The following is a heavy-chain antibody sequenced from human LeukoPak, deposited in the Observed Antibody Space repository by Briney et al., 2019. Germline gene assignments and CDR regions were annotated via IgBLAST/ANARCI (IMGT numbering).Heavy chain of an antibody. Sequence: GESLKISCKGSGYSFTSYWIGWVRQMPGKGLEWMGIIYPGDSDTRYSPSFQGQVTISADKSISTAYLQWSSLKASDTARYYCARQGLGTYYYGSGKSGNAFDIWGQGTMVTVSS. J-gene: IGHJ3*02. D-gene: IGHD3-10*01. CDR3: ARQGLGTYYYGSGKSGNAFDI. V-gene: IGHV5-51*01. CDR1: GYSFTSYW. CDR2: IYPGDSDT.